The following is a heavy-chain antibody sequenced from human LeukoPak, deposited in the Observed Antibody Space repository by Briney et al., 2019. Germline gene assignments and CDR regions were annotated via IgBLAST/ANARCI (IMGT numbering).Heavy chain of an antibody. CDR1: GFTFSSYA. J-gene: IGHJ6*02. CDR3: ASWTDDYSNYMDV. Sequence: KPGRSLRLSCAASGFTFSSYAMHWVRQAPGKGLEWVAVISYDGSNKYYADSVKGRFTISRDNSKNTLYLQMNSLRAEDTAVYYCASWTDDYSNYMDVWGQGTTVTVSS. D-gene: IGHD4-11*01. CDR2: ISYDGSNK. V-gene: IGHV3-30-3*01.